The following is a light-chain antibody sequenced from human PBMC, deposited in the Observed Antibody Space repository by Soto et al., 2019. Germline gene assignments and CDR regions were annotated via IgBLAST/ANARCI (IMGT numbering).Light chain of an antibody. CDR2: GAT. CDR1: QDIRTG. J-gene: IGKJ1*01. Sequence: ALQMTQTPSSLSASVGDRVTITCRASQDIRTGFGWYQQRPGKAPKLLIYGATTLQSGVPYRFSGSGSGTDFTLNISRLEAEDFGAYYCLQDYHYPRTFGQGTKVEVK. CDR3: LQDYHYPRT. V-gene: IGKV1-6*01.